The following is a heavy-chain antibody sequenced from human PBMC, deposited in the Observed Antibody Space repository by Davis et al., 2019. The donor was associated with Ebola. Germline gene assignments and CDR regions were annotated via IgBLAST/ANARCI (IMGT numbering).Heavy chain of an antibody. CDR3: AREGPPGYYDSSGYYFGNWFDP. D-gene: IGHD3-22*01. CDR2: ISAYNGNT. J-gene: IGHJ5*02. V-gene: IGHV1-18*01. CDR1: GYTFTSYG. Sequence: ASVKVSCKASGYTFTSYGISWVRQAPGQGLEWMGWISAYNGNTNYAQKLQGRVTVTTETSTSTAYMELRSLRADDTAVYYCAREGPPGYYDSSGYYFGNWFDPWGQGTLVTVSS.